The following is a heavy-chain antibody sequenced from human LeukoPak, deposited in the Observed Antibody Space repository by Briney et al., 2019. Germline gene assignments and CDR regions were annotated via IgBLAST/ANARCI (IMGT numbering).Heavy chain of an antibody. V-gene: IGHV1-8*03. Sequence: ASVKVSCKASGYTFTSYDINWVRQATGQGLEWMGWMNPNSGNTGYAQKFQGRVTITRNTSISTAYMELSSLRSEDTAVYYCARGSIAVAGPGDYWGQGTLVTVSS. J-gene: IGHJ4*02. CDR1: GYTFTSYD. CDR3: ARGSIAVAGPGDY. D-gene: IGHD6-19*01. CDR2: MNPNSGNT.